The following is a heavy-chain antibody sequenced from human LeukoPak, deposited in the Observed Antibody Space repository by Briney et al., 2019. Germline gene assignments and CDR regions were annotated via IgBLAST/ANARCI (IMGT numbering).Heavy chain of an antibody. V-gene: IGHV1-2*02. CDR3: ATLGISGYFRDY. CDR1: GYTFTDYY. D-gene: IGHD3-22*01. Sequence: APVKVSCKGSGYTFTDYYIHWVRQAPGQGLEWTGWINPKSGGTNYAQKFQGRVTMTRDTSISTAYMELRSDDTAVYYCATLGISGYFRDYWGQGTLVTVSS. J-gene: IGHJ4*02. CDR2: INPKSGGT.